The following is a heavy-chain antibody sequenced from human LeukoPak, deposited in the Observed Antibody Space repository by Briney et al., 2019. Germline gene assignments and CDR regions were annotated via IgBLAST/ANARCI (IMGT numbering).Heavy chain of an antibody. CDR2: ISSGTGGTI. D-gene: IGHD2-15*01. Sequence: SGGSLRLSCAASGFTFSSYSMNWVRQAPGKGLEWVSYISSGTGGTIYYADSVKGRFTISRDNAKNSLYLQMNSLRADDTAVYYCASHTVVAATFRPFDIWGQGTMVTVSS. V-gene: IGHV3-48*04. CDR3: ASHTVVAATFRPFDI. CDR1: GFTFSSYS. J-gene: IGHJ3*02.